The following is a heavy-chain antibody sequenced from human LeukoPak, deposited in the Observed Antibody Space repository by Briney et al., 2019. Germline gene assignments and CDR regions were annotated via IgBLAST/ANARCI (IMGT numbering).Heavy chain of an antibody. Sequence: GGSLRLSCAASGFTFSSYAMSWVRQAPGKGLEWDSAISGSGGSTYYADSVKGRFTISRDNSKNTLYLQMNSLGAQDTAVYYCAKLLRYFDWLSIKRGYYYMDVWGKGTTVTVSS. CDR3: AKLLRYFDWLSIKRGYYYMDV. V-gene: IGHV3-23*01. D-gene: IGHD3-9*01. CDR1: GFTFSSYA. J-gene: IGHJ6*03. CDR2: ISGSGGST.